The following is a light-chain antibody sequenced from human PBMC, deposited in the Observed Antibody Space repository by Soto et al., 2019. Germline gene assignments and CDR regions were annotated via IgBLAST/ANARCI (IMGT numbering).Light chain of an antibody. CDR1: QGIDTS. J-gene: IGKJ5*01. CDR3: QQLHGYPIT. Sequence: ILLTQSPSSLSASVGDIVTINCRASQGIDTSLAWYQQKPGKAPKLLIYAASNFQSGVPSRFSGSGSGTHFTLTISSLQPEDFATYYCQQLHGYPITFGQGTRLEIK. CDR2: AAS. V-gene: IGKV1-9*01.